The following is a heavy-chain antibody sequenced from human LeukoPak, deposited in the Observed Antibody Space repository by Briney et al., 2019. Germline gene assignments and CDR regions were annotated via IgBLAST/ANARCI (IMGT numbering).Heavy chain of an antibody. D-gene: IGHD4-11*01. CDR2: IFTRGST. CDR3: ARDQVTVKDSFDI. Sequence: KPSETLSLTCAVSGGSINNYYGLWLRQPAGKGLEWLRRIFTRGSTKYNASLKSRVNMSVDTSKKQFSLKLRSMTAADTAVYYCARDQVTVKDSFDIWGQGTMVTVSS. V-gene: IGHV4-4*07. CDR1: GGSINNYY. J-gene: IGHJ3*02.